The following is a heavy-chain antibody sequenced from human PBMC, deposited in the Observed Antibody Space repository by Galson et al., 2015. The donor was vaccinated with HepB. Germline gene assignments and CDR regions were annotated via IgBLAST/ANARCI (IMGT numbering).Heavy chain of an antibody. CDR1: GGSINNYHWNWYH. J-gene: IGHJ3*02. CDR2: IVHSGST. CDR3: ARDGVSSSWYGGDAFDI. V-gene: IGHV4-61*01. D-gene: IGHD6-13*01. Sequence: LTCTVSGGSINNYHWNWYHWNWFRQPPGKRLEWIGNIVHSGSTDYNPSLKSRVTISIDMPKNQFSLKLSSVTAADTAVYYCARDGVSSSWYGGDAFDIWGQGTMVTVSS.